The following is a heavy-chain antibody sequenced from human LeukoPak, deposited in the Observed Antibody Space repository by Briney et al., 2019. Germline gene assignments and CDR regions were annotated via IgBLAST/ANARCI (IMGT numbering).Heavy chain of an antibody. CDR2: IYSGGTT. CDR1: GFTFSSHE. Sequence: GGSLRLSCAASGFTFSSHEMNWVRQAPGKGLEWVSLIYSGGTTYYADSVKGRFTISRDNAKNSLYLQMNSLRAEDTAVYYCAELGITMIGGVWGKGTTVTISS. CDR3: AELGITMIGGV. D-gene: IGHD3-10*02. V-gene: IGHV3-48*03. J-gene: IGHJ6*04.